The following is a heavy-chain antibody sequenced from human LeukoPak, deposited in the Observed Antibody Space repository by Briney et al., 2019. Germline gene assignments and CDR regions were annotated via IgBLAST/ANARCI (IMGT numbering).Heavy chain of an antibody. V-gene: IGHV4-39*01. D-gene: IGHD4-23*01. J-gene: IGHJ4*02. Sequence: SETLSLTCTVSGGSISSSYSWGWIRQPPGKGLEWIGSIYYSGSTYYNPSLKSRVTISVDTSKNKFSLKLSSVTAADTAVYYCATFGRGNSRYFDYGGQGTLVTVSS. CDR2: IYYSGST. CDR1: GGSISSSYS. CDR3: ATFGRGNSRYFDY.